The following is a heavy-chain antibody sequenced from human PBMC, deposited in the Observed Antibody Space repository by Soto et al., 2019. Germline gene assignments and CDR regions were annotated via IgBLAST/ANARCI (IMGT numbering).Heavy chain of an antibody. CDR1: LYGFSDYY. V-gene: IGHV1-2*02. Sequence: ASVKVSCKSCLYGFSDYYGHWVRQENGQGLEWMGWISPKSGGTNYAQKFQGRVTMTRDTSIFTAYMELSRLRSDDTAVYYCTRNAFYYNSSGYHDGFDIWGQGTLVTVSS. J-gene: IGHJ3*02. D-gene: IGHD3-22*01. CDR3: TRNAFYYNSSGYHDGFDI. CDR2: ISPKSGGT.